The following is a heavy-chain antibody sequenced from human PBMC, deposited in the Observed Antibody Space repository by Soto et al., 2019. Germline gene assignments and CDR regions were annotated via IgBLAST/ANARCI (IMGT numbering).Heavy chain of an antibody. CDR3: AREYYYDSSGYSRYYYYGMDV. CDR1: GGTFSSYA. D-gene: IGHD3-22*01. J-gene: IGHJ6*02. Sequence: GASVKVSCKASGGTFSSYAISWVRQAPGQGLEWMGGTIPIFGTANYAQKFQGRVTITADKSTSTAYMELSSLRSEDTAVYYCAREYYYDSSGYSRYYYYGMDVWGQGTTVTVSS. V-gene: IGHV1-69*06. CDR2: TIPIFGTA.